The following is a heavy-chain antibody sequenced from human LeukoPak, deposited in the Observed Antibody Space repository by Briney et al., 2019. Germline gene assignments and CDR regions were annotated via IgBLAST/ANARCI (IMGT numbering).Heavy chain of an antibody. CDR3: AREEWELRRAPLWFDP. CDR1: GYSISSGYY. V-gene: IGHV4-38-2*02. D-gene: IGHD1-26*01. J-gene: IGHJ5*02. Sequence: SETLSLTCAVSGYSISSGYYWGWIRPPPAKGLAWIGSIYHSGSTYYIPSLKSRVTISVDTSKNQFSLKLSSVTAADTAVYYCAREEWELRRAPLWFDPWGQGTLVTVSS. CDR2: IYHSGST.